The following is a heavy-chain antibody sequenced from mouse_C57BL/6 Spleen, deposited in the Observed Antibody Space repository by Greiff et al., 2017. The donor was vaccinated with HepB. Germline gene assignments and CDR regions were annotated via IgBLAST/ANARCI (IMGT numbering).Heavy chain of an antibody. D-gene: IGHD1-1*01. Sequence: QVQLKQSGAELAKPGASVKLSCKASGYTFTSYWMHWVKQRPGQGLEWIGYINPSSGYTKYNQKFKDKATLTADKSSSTAYMQLSSLTYKDSAVYYCARHGSSYRAWFAYWGQGTLVTVSA. CDR2: INPSSGYT. J-gene: IGHJ3*01. V-gene: IGHV1-7*01. CDR1: GYTFTSYW. CDR3: ARHGSSYRAWFAY.